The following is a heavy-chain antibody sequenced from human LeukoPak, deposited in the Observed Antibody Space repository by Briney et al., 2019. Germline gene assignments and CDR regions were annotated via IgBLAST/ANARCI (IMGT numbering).Heavy chain of an antibody. V-gene: IGHV1-69*04. CDR2: IIPILGIA. CDR1: GGTFSSYA. Sequence: ASVKVSCKASGGTFSSYAISWVRQAPGQGLEWMGRIIPILGIANYAQKFQGRVTITADKSTSTAYMELSSLRSEDTAVYCCAREPSYGDSGPDDYWGQGTLVTVSS. CDR3: AREPSYGDSGPDDY. D-gene: IGHD4-17*01. J-gene: IGHJ4*02.